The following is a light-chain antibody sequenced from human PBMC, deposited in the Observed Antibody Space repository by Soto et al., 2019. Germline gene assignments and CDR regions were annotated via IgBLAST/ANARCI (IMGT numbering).Light chain of an antibody. CDR2: DAY. CDR1: QSFRGL. J-gene: IGKJ5*01. Sequence: VLTQSPVTLSLSPGERATLSCRARQSFRGLLAWYQQKPGQAPRLLIYDAYNRATGIPPRFSGSGSGTDFTLTINSLEPEDSSVYYCQQRHMWPITFGQGTRLEIK. CDR3: QQRHMWPIT. V-gene: IGKV3-11*01.